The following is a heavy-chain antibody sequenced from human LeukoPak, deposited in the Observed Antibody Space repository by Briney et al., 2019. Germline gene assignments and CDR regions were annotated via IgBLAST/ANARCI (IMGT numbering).Heavy chain of an antibody. CDR3: ARVPSGGPFDY. CDR2: ISAYNGNT. J-gene: IGHJ4*02. V-gene: IGHV1-18*01. Sequence: ASVSVSCKASGYTFTSYGNIWVRQAPGRGLEWMGRISAYNGNTNYAQRLQGRVTMTTDTSTSTAYMELRSLTSDDTAVYYCARVPSGGPFDYWGQGTLVTVSS. D-gene: IGHD2-15*01. CDR1: GYTFTSYG.